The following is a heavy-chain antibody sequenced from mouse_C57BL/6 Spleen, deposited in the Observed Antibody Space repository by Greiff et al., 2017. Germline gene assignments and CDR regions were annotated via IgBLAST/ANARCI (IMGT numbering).Heavy chain of an antibody. J-gene: IGHJ2*01. Sequence: VQLQQSGPELVKPGASVKISCKASGYAFSSSWMNWVKQRPGKGLEWIGRIYPGDGDTNYNGKFKGKATLTADKSSSTAYMQLSRLTSEDSAVYFCARSNYYGGSYPYYFDYWGQGTTLTVSS. CDR1: GYAFSSSW. V-gene: IGHV1-82*01. CDR3: ARSNYYGGSYPYYFDY. D-gene: IGHD1-1*01. CDR2: IYPGDGDT.